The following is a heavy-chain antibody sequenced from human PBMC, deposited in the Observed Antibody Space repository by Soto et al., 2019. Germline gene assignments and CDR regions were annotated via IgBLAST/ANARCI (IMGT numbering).Heavy chain of an antibody. CDR1: GYNFVTFG. CDR3: ARLASCGGGTCYSLTLEL. V-gene: IGHV1-18*01. D-gene: IGHD2-15*01. J-gene: IGHJ4*02. Sequence: QVQLLQSGAEVKQPGASVKVSCKASGYNFVTFGVSWVRQAPGRGLEWMGWITPDNGNTNYSQNFQGRATMTTDTSTSTAYMEVRSLRSDATAVYYCARLASCGGGTCYSLTLELWGQGALVTGSS. CDR2: ITPDNGNT.